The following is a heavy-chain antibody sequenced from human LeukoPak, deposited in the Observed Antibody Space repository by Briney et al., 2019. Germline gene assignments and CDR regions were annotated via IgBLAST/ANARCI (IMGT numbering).Heavy chain of an antibody. CDR1: GFTFSSYG. V-gene: IGHV3-33*01. J-gene: IGHJ4*02. CDR3: ARTTVTTLLIDY. CDR2: IWYDGSNK. D-gene: IGHD4-17*01. Sequence: GGSLRLSGAASGFTFSSYGMHWVRQAPGKGLEWVAVIWYDGSNKYYADSVKGRFTISRDNSKNTLYLQMNSLRAEDTAVYYCARTTVTTLLIDYWGQGTLVTVSS.